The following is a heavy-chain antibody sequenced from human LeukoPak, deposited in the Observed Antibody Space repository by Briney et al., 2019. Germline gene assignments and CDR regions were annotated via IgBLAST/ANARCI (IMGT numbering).Heavy chain of an antibody. CDR3: ARGMTVAGRSAFDI. CDR1: GFTFSWYW. V-gene: IGHV3-74*01. D-gene: IGHD6-19*01. J-gene: IGHJ3*02. Sequence: PGGSLRLSCAASGFTFSWYWMHWVRRVPGKGLVWVSRINSDGSGTIYADSVKGRFTTSRDNAKNTLYLQMNSLRAEDTAVYYCARGMTVAGRSAFDIWGQGTMVTVSS. CDR2: INSDGSGT.